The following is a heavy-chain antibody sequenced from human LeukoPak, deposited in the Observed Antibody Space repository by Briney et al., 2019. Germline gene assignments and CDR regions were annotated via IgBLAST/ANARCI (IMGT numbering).Heavy chain of an antibody. V-gene: IGHV4-34*01. J-gene: IGHJ6*02. Sequence: SETLSLTCAVYGGSFSGYYWSWIRQPPGKGLEWIGEINHSGSTNYNPSLKSRVTISVDTSKNQFCLKLSSVTAADTAVYYCARGTRSFYYYGMDVWGQGTTVTVSS. CDR1: GGSFSGYY. CDR2: INHSGST. CDR3: ARGTRSFYYYGMDV.